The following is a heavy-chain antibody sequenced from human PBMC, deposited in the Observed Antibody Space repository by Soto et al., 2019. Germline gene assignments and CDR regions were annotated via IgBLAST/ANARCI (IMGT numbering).Heavy chain of an antibody. Sequence: NPSETLSLTCTASGGSISSGGYYWSWIRQHPGKGLEWIGYIYYSGSTYYNPSLKSRVTISVDTSKNQFSLKLSSVTAADTAVYYCARGGPVLEWLLPNYYYYGMDVWGQGTTVTVSS. J-gene: IGHJ6*02. CDR3: ARGGPVLEWLLPNYYYYGMDV. CDR1: GGSISSGGYY. D-gene: IGHD3-3*01. V-gene: IGHV4-31*03. CDR2: IYYSGST.